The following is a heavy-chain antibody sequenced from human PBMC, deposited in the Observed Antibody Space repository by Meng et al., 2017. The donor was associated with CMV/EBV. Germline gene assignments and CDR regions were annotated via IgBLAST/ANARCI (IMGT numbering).Heavy chain of an antibody. V-gene: IGHV3-7*01. CDR1: GFTFSSYW. Sequence: GESLKISCAASGFTFSSYWMSWVRQAPGKGLEWVANIKHDGSEKYYVDSVKGRFTISRDNAKNSLYLQMNSLRAEDTAVYYCARDKRFQGWFDPWGQGTLVTVSS. CDR3: ARDKRFQGWFDP. J-gene: IGHJ5*02. D-gene: IGHD5-24*01. CDR2: IKHDGSEK.